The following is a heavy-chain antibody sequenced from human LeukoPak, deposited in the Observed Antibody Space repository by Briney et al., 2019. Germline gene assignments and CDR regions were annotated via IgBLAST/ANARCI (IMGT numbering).Heavy chain of an antibody. J-gene: IGHJ4*02. Sequence: GGSLRLSCAASGFTFNTYTMNWVRQAPGKGLEWVSYISGSSGIIDYADSVRGRFTISRDNARNSLYLQMNSLRAEDTAVYYCARGHWGLDYWGQGTQVTVSS. V-gene: IGHV3-48*01. CDR1: GFTFNTYT. D-gene: IGHD7-27*01. CDR3: ARGHWGLDY. CDR2: ISGSSGII.